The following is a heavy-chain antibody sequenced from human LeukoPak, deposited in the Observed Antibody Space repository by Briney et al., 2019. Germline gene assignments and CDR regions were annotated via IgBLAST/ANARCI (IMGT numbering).Heavy chain of an antibody. CDR1: GFTFSSYA. Sequence: GGSLRLSCAASGFTFSSYAMHWVRQAPGKGLEWVAVISYDGSNKYYADSVKGRFTISRDNSKNTLYLQMNSLRAEDTAVYYCAKASSVFGVVSSFDYWGQGTLVTVSS. D-gene: IGHD3-3*01. CDR3: AKASSVFGVVSSFDY. CDR2: ISYDGSNK. V-gene: IGHV3-30-3*01. J-gene: IGHJ4*02.